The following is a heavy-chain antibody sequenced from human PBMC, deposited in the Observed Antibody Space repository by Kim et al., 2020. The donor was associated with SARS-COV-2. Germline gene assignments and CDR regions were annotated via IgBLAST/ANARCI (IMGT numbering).Heavy chain of an antibody. J-gene: IGHJ3*02. Sequence: GGSLRLSCAASGFTFSTYDMHWVRQATGKGLEWVSAIDSAGDTYYPGSVKGRFTISRENAKNSLYLQLNSLRAGDTAVYYCARRPITAVAFDIWGQGTMVTVSS. V-gene: IGHV3-13*04. CDR1: GFTFSTYD. D-gene: IGHD6-13*01. CDR2: IDSAGDT. CDR3: ARRPITAVAFDI.